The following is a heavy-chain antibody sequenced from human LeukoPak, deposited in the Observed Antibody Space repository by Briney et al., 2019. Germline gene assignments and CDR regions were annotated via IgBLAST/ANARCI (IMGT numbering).Heavy chain of an antibody. J-gene: IGHJ4*02. CDR2: IYTSGSP. D-gene: IGHD6-19*01. CDR1: GGSISSNS. Sequence: SETLSLTCTVSGGSISSNSWSLIRQPAGKGLEWIGHIYTSGSPNYNPSLRSRVTMSVDTSKNQISLKLSSVTAADSAVYYCARGSEQWLTYFNYWGQGTLVTVSS. CDR3: ARGSEQWLTYFNY. V-gene: IGHV4-4*07.